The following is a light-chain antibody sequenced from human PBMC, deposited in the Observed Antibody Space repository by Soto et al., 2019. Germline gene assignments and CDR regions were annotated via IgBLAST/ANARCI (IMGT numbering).Light chain of an antibody. Sequence: SYELTQPPSVSVAPGKTARITCGGKNIGSKSVHWYQQKPGQAPVLVIYYDSDRPSGIPERFSGSNSGNTATLTISRVEAGDEADYYCQVWDSSSDPHYVFGTGTKVTVL. CDR2: YDS. CDR1: NIGSKS. V-gene: IGLV3-21*04. J-gene: IGLJ1*01. CDR3: QVWDSSSDPHYV.